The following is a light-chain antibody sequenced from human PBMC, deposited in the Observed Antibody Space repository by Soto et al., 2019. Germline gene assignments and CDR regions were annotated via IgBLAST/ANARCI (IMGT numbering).Light chain of an antibody. CDR2: DAS. CDR3: QQFNSYPT. J-gene: IGKJ2*01. Sequence: IQLTQSPSSLSASVGDRVTITCRASQGISSALAWYQQKPGKAPKLLIYDASSLESGVPSRFSGSGSGTDFTLTISSLQPEDFATYYCQQFNSYPTFGQGTKLEIK. V-gene: IGKV1-13*02. CDR1: QGISSA.